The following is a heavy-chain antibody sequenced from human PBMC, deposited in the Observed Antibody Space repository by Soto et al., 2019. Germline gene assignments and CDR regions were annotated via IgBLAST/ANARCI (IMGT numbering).Heavy chain of an antibody. CDR1: GFPFSSYS. J-gene: IGHJ5*02. Sequence: GGSLSLSCAASGFPFSSYSMNWVRQAPGKGLEWVSSISSSSSYIYYADSVKGRFTISRDNAKNSLYLQMNSLRAEDTAVYYCAKDPQYYDFWSGYPTHNWFDPWGQGTLVTVSS. D-gene: IGHD3-3*01. CDR3: AKDPQYYDFWSGYPTHNWFDP. CDR2: ISSSSSYI. V-gene: IGHV3-21*01.